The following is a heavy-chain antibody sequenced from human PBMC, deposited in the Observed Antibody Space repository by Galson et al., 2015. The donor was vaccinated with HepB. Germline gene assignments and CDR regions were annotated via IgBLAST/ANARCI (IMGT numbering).Heavy chain of an antibody. CDR2: IIPIFGTV. V-gene: IGHV1-69*13. J-gene: IGHJ3*02. D-gene: IGHD1-1*01. CDR1: GGTFSSYA. Sequence: SVKVSCKVSGGTFSSYAINWVRQAPGQGLEWMGQIIPIFGTVNYAQKFQGRLSITADELTNTAYMELSSLRSEDSAMYFCARRHWRQDVERKAFDIWGRGTMVTVSS. CDR3: ARRHWRQDVERKAFDI.